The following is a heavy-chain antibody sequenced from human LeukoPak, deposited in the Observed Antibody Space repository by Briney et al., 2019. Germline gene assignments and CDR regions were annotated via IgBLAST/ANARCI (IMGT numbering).Heavy chain of an antibody. Sequence: GGSLRLSCAASGFTFSTYFMHWVRQAPGKGLQWVAVIASDGSHTFYVESVKGRFTISRDNSKNTLYLQMNSLRAEDTAVYFCARERQDTIVHSGAFDIWGQGTMVTVSS. J-gene: IGHJ3*02. D-gene: IGHD3-10*01. CDR2: IASDGSHT. CDR1: GFTFSTYF. CDR3: ARERQDTIVHSGAFDI. V-gene: IGHV3-30-3*01.